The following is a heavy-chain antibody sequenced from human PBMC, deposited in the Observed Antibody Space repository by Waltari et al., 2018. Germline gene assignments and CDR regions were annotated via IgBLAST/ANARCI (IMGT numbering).Heavy chain of an antibody. CDR3: AKALISPIASGAFDI. V-gene: IGHV3-48*03. D-gene: IGHD3-10*01. J-gene: IGHJ3*02. CDR1: GSRFRDSE. Sequence: ELQLVESGGGWVQPGGSLRPSCPASGSRFRDSEMNWVRQAPGKGLEWVSYISFSGRTIYYADSVRGRFTISRDNAKNSLFLQMNSLRADDTAIYYCAKALISPIASGAFDIWGQGTMVTVSS. CDR2: ISFSGRTI.